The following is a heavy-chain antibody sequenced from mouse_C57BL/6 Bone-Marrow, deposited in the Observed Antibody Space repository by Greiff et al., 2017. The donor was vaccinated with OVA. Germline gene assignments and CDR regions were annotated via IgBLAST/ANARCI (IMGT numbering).Heavy chain of an antibody. Sequence: EVMLVESGGGLVKPGGSLKLSCAASGFTFSDYGMNWVRQAPEKGLEWVAYISSGSSTIYYADTVKGRFTISRDNAKNTLFLQMTSLRSEDTAMYYCARYCFDYWGQGTTLTVSS. CDR1: GFTFSDYG. CDR2: ISSGSSTI. J-gene: IGHJ2*01. CDR3: ARYCFDY. V-gene: IGHV5-17*01.